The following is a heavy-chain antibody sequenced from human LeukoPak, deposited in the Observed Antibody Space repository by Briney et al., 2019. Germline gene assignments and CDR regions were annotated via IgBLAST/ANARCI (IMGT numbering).Heavy chain of an antibody. V-gene: IGHV4-59*08. CDR2: FYYSGST. CDR3: ARHTRNLDS. Sequence: SETLSLTCTVSGASITSYYWTWIRQPPGKGLEWIGNFYYSGSTNYNPSLKSRVTISLDTSKNQCSLQLSSVTAADTAVYYCARHTRNLDSWGPGTLVTVSS. CDR1: GASITSYY. J-gene: IGHJ4*02. D-gene: IGHD3-3*01.